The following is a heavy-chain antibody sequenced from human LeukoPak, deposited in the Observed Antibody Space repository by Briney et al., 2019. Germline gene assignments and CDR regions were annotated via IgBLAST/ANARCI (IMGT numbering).Heavy chain of an antibody. J-gene: IGHJ5*02. CDR3: AKAYSSSWSNWFDP. CDR1: GFTFDDYA. CDR2: ISWNSGSI. Sequence: GRSLGPSCAASGFTFDDYAMHWVRQAPGKGLEWVSGISWNSGSIGYADSVKGRFTISRDNAKNSLYLQMNSLRAEDTALYYCAKAYSSSWSNWFDPWGQGTLVTVSS. D-gene: IGHD6-13*01. V-gene: IGHV3-9*01.